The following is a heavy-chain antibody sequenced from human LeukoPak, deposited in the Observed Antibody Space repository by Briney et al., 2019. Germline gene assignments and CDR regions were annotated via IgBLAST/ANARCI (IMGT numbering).Heavy chain of an antibody. V-gene: IGHV4-39*01. CDR3: ATLGERRGAYNWFDS. CDR1: GGSIGNSDYY. D-gene: IGHD3-16*01. J-gene: IGHJ5*01. CDR2: IFYTGST. Sequence: SETLSLTCSVSGGSIGNSDYYWGWIRQPPWKGLEWIGRIFYTGSTYYNPSLKSRVTMSVDTSKTQLSLKLTSVTAADTAVYYCATLGERRGAYNWFDSWGQGTLVTVSS.